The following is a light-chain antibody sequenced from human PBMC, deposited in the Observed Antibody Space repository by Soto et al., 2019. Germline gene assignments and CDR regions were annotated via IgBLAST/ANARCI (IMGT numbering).Light chain of an antibody. Sequence: EIVLTQSPGTLSLSPEERATLSCRASQSVSSSYIAWYQQKPGQAPRLLIYDASSRATGIPDRFSGSGSGTDFTLTISRLEPEDFAVYYCQQCGSSPWYTFGQGTKLEIK. CDR1: QSVSSSY. J-gene: IGKJ2*01. V-gene: IGKV3-20*01. CDR3: QQCGSSPWYT. CDR2: DAS.